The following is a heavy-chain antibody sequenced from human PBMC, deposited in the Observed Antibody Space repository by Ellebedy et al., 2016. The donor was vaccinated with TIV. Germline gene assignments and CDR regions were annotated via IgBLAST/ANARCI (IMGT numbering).Heavy chain of an antibody. V-gene: IGHV5-51*01. CDR1: GYTFANYW. Sequence: GESLKISCKGSGYTFANYWIAWVRQMPGKGLEWMGIIYPGDTDTSYSPSFEGQVTISADESLSTAYLQWSSLKASDTAMYYCARQYYTSSWPYFDYWGQGTLVTVSS. J-gene: IGHJ4*02. D-gene: IGHD6-13*01. CDR3: ARQYYTSSWPYFDY. CDR2: IYPGDTDT.